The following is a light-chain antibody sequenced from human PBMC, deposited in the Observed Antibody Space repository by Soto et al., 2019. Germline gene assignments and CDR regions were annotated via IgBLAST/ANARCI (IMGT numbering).Light chain of an antibody. CDR3: QQRDNWPWT. V-gene: IGKV3-11*01. CDR1: QSVRSN. CDR2: DAS. Sequence: EIVLTQSPATLSLSPGERATLSCRASQSVRSNLAWYQQKPGQAPRLLIYDASNRATGIPGRFSGSGSGTDFSLTISNLEPEDFVVYYCQQRDNWPWTFGQGAKVEIK. J-gene: IGKJ1*01.